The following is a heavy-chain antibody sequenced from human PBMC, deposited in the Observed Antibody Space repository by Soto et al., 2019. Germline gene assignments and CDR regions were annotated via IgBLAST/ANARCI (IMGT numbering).Heavy chain of an antibody. J-gene: IGHJ5*02. CDR2: ISGSGGST. CDR3: ANDRQLSQNNWFDP. Sequence: EVQLLESGGGLVQPGGSLRLSCAASGFTFSSYAMSWVRQAPGKGLEWVSAISGSGGSTYYADSVKGRFTISRDNSKNTLYLQMNSLRDEDTAVYYCANDRQLSQNNWFDPWGQGTLVTVSS. V-gene: IGHV3-23*01. CDR1: GFTFSSYA. D-gene: IGHD3-16*02.